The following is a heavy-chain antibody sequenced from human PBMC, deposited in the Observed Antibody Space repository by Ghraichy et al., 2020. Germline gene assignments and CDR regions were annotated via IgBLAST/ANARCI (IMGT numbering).Heavy chain of an antibody. CDR3: AREGDSNGWSDF. Sequence: ASVKVSCKASAYTFSDFFLHWVRQAPGHGLEWIGRIKVYNGATDFAQTFQGRVALTRDTSTNTAYLELSSLTSDDTATYYCAREGDSNGWSDFWGQGTLVTVSS. CDR1: AYTFSDFF. J-gene: IGHJ4*02. D-gene: IGHD6-19*01. CDR2: IKVYNGAT. V-gene: IGHV1-2*06.